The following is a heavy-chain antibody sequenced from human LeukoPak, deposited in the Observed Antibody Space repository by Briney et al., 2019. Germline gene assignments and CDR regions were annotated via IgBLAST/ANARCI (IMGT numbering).Heavy chain of an antibody. Sequence: GGSLRLSCAASGFTFSNYWMSWVRQAPGKGLEWVANMNEHGSDAYYVGSVKGRFTISRDNAKSSLSLQLNSLRAEDTAVYYCASHSGFRHDYWGQGTLVTVSS. D-gene: IGHD5-18*01. CDR2: MNEHGSDA. V-gene: IGHV3-7*01. CDR3: ASHSGFRHDY. CDR1: GFTFSNYW. J-gene: IGHJ4*02.